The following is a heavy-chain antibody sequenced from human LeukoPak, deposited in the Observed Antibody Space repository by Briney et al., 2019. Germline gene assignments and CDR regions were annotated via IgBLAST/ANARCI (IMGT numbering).Heavy chain of an antibody. Sequence: PGGSLRLSCAASGFTFSSYSMSWVRQAPGKGLEWVSSISSSSSYIYYADSVKGRFTISRDNAKNSLYLQMNSLRAEDTAVYYCASQHNYDFWSGYFSFPPGTPHTDYWGQGTLVTVSS. V-gene: IGHV3-21*01. CDR2: ISSSSSYI. CDR1: GFTFSSYS. J-gene: IGHJ4*02. CDR3: ASQHNYDFWSGYFSFPPGTPHTDY. D-gene: IGHD3-3*01.